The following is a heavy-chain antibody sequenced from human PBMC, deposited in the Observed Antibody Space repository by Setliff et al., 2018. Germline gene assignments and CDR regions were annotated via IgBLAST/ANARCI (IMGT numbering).Heavy chain of an antibody. V-gene: IGHV3-23*01. Sequence: PGGSLRLSCTASGFIFRNYAMSWVRQVPGKGLQWVSAIRALGDTTYYSDSVRGRFTISRDNSRDTLSLQMNNLTADDTALYYCVKDRSYYDSTGFDLWGQGTVVTVSS. D-gene: IGHD3-10*01. CDR2: IRALGDTT. CDR1: GFIFRNYA. J-gene: IGHJ3*01. CDR3: VKDRSYYDSTGFDL.